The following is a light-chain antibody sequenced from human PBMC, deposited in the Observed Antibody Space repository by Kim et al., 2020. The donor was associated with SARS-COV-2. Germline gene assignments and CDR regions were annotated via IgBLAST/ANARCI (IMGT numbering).Light chain of an antibody. CDR3: QQYSDWPPALT. J-gene: IGKJ4*01. CDR2: ATS. V-gene: IGKV3D-15*01. Sequence: EIVMTQSPATLSVSPGERATLSCRASQTVGSNLAWYQQRPGQAPRLLIYATSTRATGIPARFSGSGSGTEFTLTISSLQSEDFAVYYCQQYSDWPPALTFGGGTKLEIK. CDR1: QTVGSN.